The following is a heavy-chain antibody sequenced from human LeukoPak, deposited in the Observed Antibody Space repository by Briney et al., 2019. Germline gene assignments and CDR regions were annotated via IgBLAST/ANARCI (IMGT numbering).Heavy chain of an antibody. V-gene: IGHV1-69*04. Sequence: SVKVSCKTSGGTFSSSAITWVRQAPGQGLEWMGRIIPVLNITRYTQKFQGRVTITADTSTSTVYMELSSLRSEETAVYYCARDQGLTAPPPYGLDVWGQGTTVIVSS. D-gene: IGHD5-18*01. J-gene: IGHJ6*02. CDR1: GGTFSSSA. CDR2: IIPVLNIT. CDR3: ARDQGLTAPPPYGLDV.